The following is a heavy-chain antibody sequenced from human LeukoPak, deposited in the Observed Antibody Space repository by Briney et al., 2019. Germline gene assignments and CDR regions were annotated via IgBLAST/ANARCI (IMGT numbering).Heavy chain of an antibody. V-gene: IGHV3-23*01. J-gene: IGHJ4*02. CDR1: GFTFSTYA. Sequence: GGSLRLSCAASGFTFSTYAMSWVRLAPGKGLEWVSAISGGGGDTYYADSVKGRITISRDNAENTLYLQMNSLRAEDTAIYYCAREPLTPGKYDYWGQGTLVTVSS. D-gene: IGHD4-23*01. CDR3: AREPLTPGKYDY. CDR2: ISGGGGDT.